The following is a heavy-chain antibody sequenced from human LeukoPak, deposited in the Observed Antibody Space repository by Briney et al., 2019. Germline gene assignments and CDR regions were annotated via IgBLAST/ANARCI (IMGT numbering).Heavy chain of an antibody. Sequence: GGSLRLSCAASGFTFSSYSMNWVRQAPGKGLEWVSSTSSSSSYIYYADSVKGRFTISRDNAKNSLYLQMNSLRAEDTAVYYCARDMDSGYGSFDYWGQGTLVTVSS. D-gene: IGHD5-12*01. CDR2: TSSSSSYI. V-gene: IGHV3-21*01. CDR3: ARDMDSGYGSFDY. J-gene: IGHJ4*02. CDR1: GFTFSSYS.